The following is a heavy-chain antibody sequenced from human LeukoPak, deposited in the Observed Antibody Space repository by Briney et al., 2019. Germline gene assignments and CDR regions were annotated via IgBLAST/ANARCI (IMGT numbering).Heavy chain of an antibody. J-gene: IGHJ2*01. CDR2: ISYSGSS. D-gene: IGHD5-12*01. CDR1: GGSISSYY. V-gene: IGHV4-59*01. Sequence: SETLSLTCTVPGGSISSYYWNWIRQAPGKGLEWIGHISYSGSSTYNPSLKTRVTISLDTSKNQFSLKLSSVTAADTAVYYCAGGGYDLYWYFDLWGRGTLVSVSS. CDR3: AGGGYDLYWYFDL.